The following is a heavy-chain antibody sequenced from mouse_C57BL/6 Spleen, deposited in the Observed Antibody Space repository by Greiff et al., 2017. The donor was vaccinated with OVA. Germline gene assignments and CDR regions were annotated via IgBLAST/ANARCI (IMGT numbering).Heavy chain of an antibody. CDR1: GFNIKDDY. V-gene: IGHV14-4*01. Sequence: EVQLKESGAELVRPGASVKLSCTASGFNIKDDYMHWVKQRPEQGLEWIGWIDPENGDTEYASKFQGKATITADTSSNTAYLQLSSLTSEDTAVYYCTTQWGYYDYWGQGTTLTVSS. J-gene: IGHJ2*01. CDR2: IDPENGDT. CDR3: TTQWGYYDY. D-gene: IGHD2-3*01.